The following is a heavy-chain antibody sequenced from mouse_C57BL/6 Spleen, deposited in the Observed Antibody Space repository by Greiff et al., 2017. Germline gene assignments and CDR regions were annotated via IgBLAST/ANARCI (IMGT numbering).Heavy chain of an antibody. D-gene: IGHD6-1*01. Sequence: EVMLVESGGDLVKPGGSLKLSCAASGFTFSSYGMSWVRQTPDKRLEWVATISSGGSYTYYPDSVKGRFTISRDNAKNTLYLQMSSLKSEDTAMYYCASSLYAMDYWGQGTSVTVSS. V-gene: IGHV5-6*01. J-gene: IGHJ4*01. CDR2: ISSGGSYT. CDR1: GFTFSSYG. CDR3: ASSLYAMDY.